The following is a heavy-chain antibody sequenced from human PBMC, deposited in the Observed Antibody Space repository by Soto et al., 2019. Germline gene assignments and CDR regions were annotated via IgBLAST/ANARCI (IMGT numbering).Heavy chain of an antibody. Sequence: PGGSLRLSCAASGFKFSNYAMSWVRQAPGKGLEWVSLISATGGGTYYADSVKGRFTISRDNSHNTLYLQVHSLTAEETAVYYCAKDRRAGGNSAFYFDFWGQGAQVTVSS. V-gene: IGHV3-23*01. CDR1: GFKFSNYA. J-gene: IGHJ4*02. CDR2: ISATGGGT. D-gene: IGHD3-16*01. CDR3: AKDRRAGGNSAFYFDF.